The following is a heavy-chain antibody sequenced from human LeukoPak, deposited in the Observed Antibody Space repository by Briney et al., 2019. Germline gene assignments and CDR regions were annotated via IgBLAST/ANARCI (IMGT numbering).Heavy chain of an antibody. CDR2: IWYDGSNK. D-gene: IGHD7-27*01. CDR1: GFTFSPFG. V-gene: IGHV3-33*08. CDR3: ARDGNWGSQPQNWFDP. J-gene: IGHJ5*02. Sequence: PGGSLRLSCAASGFTFSPFGMHWVRQAPGKGLEWVAVIWYDGSNKYYADSVKGRFTISRDNSKNTLYLQMNSLRAEDTAVYYCARDGNWGSQPQNWFDPWGQGTLVTVSS.